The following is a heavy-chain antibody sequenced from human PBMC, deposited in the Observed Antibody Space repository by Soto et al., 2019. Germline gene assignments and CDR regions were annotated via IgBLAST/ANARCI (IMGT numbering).Heavy chain of an antibody. D-gene: IGHD4-17*01. J-gene: IGHJ5*02. Sequence: ASVKVSCQASGYTFTSYGISWVRQAPGQGLEWMGWISAYNGNTNYAQKLQGRVTMTTDTSTSTAYMELRSLRSDDTAVYYCARDRATRSTTVVTFRSSWFDPWGQGTLVTVSS. CDR1: GYTFTSYG. CDR2: ISAYNGNT. CDR3: ARDRATRSTTVVTFRSSWFDP. V-gene: IGHV1-18*04.